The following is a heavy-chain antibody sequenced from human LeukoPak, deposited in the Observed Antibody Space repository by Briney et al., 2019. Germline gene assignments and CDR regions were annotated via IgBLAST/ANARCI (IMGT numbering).Heavy chain of an antibody. CDR1: GYSISSGYC. Sequence: PSETLSLTCAVSGYSISSGYCCGWIRQPPGKGLEWIGSIYHSGSTYYNPSLKSRVTISVDTSKNQFSLKLSSVTAADTAVYYCARLPRVVVAGPFDYWGQGTLVTVSS. V-gene: IGHV4-38-2*01. CDR3: ARLPRVVVAGPFDY. J-gene: IGHJ4*02. D-gene: IGHD6-19*01. CDR2: IYHSGST.